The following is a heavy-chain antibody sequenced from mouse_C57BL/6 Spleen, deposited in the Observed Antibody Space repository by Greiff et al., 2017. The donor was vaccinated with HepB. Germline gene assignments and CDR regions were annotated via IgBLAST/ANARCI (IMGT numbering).Heavy chain of an antibody. CDR2: IYPGSGST. CDR3: ARETGTSFDY. Sequence: VQRVESGAELVKPGASVKMSCKASGYTFTSYWITWVKQRPGQGLEWIGDIYPGSGSTNYNEKFKSKATLTVDTSSSTAYMQLSSLTSEDSAVYYGARETGTSFDYWGQGTTLTVSS. J-gene: IGHJ2*01. V-gene: IGHV1-55*01. D-gene: IGHD4-1*01. CDR1: GYTFTSYW.